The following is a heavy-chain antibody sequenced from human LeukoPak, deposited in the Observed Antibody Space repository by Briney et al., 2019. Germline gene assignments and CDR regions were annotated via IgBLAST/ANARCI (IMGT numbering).Heavy chain of an antibody. J-gene: IGHJ5*02. Sequence: GGSLRLSCAASGFTFSSYAMHWVRQAPGKGLEWVAVISYDGSNKYYADSVKGRFTISRDNSKNTLYLQMNSLRAEDTAVYYCAREDRIFGVVTLYNWFDPWGQGTPVTVSS. D-gene: IGHD3-3*01. CDR2: ISYDGSNK. CDR3: AREDRIFGVVTLYNWFDP. CDR1: GFTFSSYA. V-gene: IGHV3-30-3*01.